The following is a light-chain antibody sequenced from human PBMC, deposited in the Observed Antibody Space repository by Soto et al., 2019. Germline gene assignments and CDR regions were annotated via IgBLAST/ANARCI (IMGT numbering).Light chain of an antibody. CDR1: SSDVGGYEY. V-gene: IGLV2-14*01. J-gene: IGLJ1*01. CDR2: DVT. Sequence: QSVLSQPASVSGSPGQSITISCTGTSSDVGGYEYVSWYQHQPDKAPKLIIYDVTNRPSGVSTRFSGSKSGNTASLTISGIQTEDEAYYYCASITRSSTSVFGTGTKVTVL. CDR3: ASITRSSTSV.